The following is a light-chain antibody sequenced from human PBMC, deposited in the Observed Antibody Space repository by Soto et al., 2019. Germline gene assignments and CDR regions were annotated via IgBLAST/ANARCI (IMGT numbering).Light chain of an antibody. J-gene: IGLJ2*01. V-gene: IGLV1-44*01. Sequence: QSVLTQPPSASGTPGQRVTISCSGGSSNIGRFTVNWYQQLPGMAPKLLIYSNAQRPSGVSDRISGSKSGTSASLAISGLQAEDEADYYCASWDDSLNAVVFGGGTKLTVL. CDR1: SSNIGRFT. CDR2: SNA. CDR3: ASWDDSLNAVV.